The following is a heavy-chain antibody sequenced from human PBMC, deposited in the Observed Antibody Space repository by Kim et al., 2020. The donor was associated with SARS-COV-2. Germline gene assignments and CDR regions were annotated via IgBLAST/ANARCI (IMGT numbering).Heavy chain of an antibody. V-gene: IGHV3-49*04. CDR2: IRSKAYGGTT. CDR3: TRVLVFRGGWFDP. CDR1: GFTFGDYA. Sequence: GGSLRLSCTASGFTFGDYAMSWVRQAPGKGLEWVGFIRSKAYGGTTEYAASVKGRFTISRDDSKSIAYLQMNSLKTEDTAVYYCTRVLVFRGGWFDPWGQGNLVTVSS. J-gene: IGHJ5*02. D-gene: IGHD2-21*01.